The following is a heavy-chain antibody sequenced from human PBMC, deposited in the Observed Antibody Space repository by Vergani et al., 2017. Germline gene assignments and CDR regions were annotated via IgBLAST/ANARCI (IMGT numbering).Heavy chain of an antibody. V-gene: IGHV1-18*04. J-gene: IGHJ5*02. D-gene: IGHD3-22*01. CDR3: ARDTDTLDSSGYYGWFDP. Sequence: QVQLVQSGAEVKKPGASVKVSCKASGYTFTSYGISWVRQAPGQGLEWMGWISAYNGNTNYAQKLQGRVTMTTDTSTSTAYMELRSLRSEDTAVYYCARDTDTLDSSGYYGWFDPWGQGTLVTVSS. CDR1: GYTFTSYG. CDR2: ISAYNGNT.